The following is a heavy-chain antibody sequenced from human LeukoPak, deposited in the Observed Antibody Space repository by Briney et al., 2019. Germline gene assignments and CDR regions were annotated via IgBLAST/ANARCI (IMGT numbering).Heavy chain of an antibody. CDR2: INHSGST. J-gene: IGHJ4*02. CDR1: GGSFSGYY. D-gene: IGHD1-14*01. Sequence: SETLSLTCAVYGGSFSGYYWSWIRQPPGKGLEWIGEINHSGSTNYNPSLKSRVTISVDTSKNQFSLKLSSVTAADTAVYYCARADAITYYFDYWGQGTLVTVSS. V-gene: IGHV4-34*01. CDR3: ARADAITYYFDY.